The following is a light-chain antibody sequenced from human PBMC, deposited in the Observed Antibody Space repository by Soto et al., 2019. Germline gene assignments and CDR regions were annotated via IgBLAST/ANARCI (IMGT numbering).Light chain of an antibody. CDR1: SVDINY. J-gene: IGLJ3*02. Sequence: QSALTQPPSAYGSRGQSVTISCTGTSVDINYVSWFQQHPGKAPKLIICEVTKRPSRVPDRFSGSKSGNTASLTVSGLQDDDEADYYCSSYAGRDIWVFGGGTKLTVL. CDR3: SSYAGRDIWV. CDR2: EVT. V-gene: IGLV2-8*01.